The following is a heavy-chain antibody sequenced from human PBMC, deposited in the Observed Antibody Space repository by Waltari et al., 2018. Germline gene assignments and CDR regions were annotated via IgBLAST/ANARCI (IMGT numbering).Heavy chain of an antibody. V-gene: IGHV4-34*01. J-gene: IGHJ4*02. CDR3: AGGYGWRQLIFDY. Sequence: QVQLQQWGAGLLKLSATLSLTCAAYDGSCSGYYWSWLRQPPGKGLEWIGEINHSGRSNYNPALTSGVTISVDTSKNKFALMQITGTGADTAVYYCAGGYGWRQLIFDYWGQGTLVTVSS. D-gene: IGHD3-10*01. CDR2: INHSGRS. CDR1: DGSCSGYY.